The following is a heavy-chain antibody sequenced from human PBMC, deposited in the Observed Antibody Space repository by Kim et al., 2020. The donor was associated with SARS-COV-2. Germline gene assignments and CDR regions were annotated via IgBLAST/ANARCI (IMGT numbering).Heavy chain of an antibody. CDR1: GFTFRYYS. CDR3: ARSDCGGDCYSEEYYFD. Sequence: GGSLRLSCAASGFTFRYYSVNWVRQAPGKGLEWVSSISSSSSYIYYADSVKGRFTISRDNAKNSLSLQMNSLRAEDTALYYCARSDCGGDCYSEEYYFD. V-gene: IGHV3-21*01. D-gene: IGHD2-21*02. J-gene: IGHJ4*01. CDR2: ISSSSSYI.